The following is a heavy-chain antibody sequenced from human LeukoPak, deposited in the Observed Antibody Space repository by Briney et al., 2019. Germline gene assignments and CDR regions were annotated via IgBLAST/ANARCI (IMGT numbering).Heavy chain of an antibody. CDR3: ARGAYCSSTSCYTGYYYYYMDV. CDR2: IHNSGHT. V-gene: IGHV4-4*08. Sequence: SETLSLTCTVSGDSISNYYWSWIRQPPGKGLEWIAYIHNSGHTNSNPSLKSRVTISIDTSKSQFSLKLSSVTAADTAVYYCARGAYCSSTSCYTGYYYYYMDVWGKGTTVTASS. J-gene: IGHJ6*03. D-gene: IGHD2-2*02. CDR1: GDSISNYY.